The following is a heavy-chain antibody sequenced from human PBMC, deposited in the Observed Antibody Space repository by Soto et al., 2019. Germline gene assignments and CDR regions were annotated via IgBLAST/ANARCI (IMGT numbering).Heavy chain of an antibody. CDR3: AIGAQQIEGPPIPYYDAFDI. Sequence: ASVKVSCKASGYTFTSYGISWVRQAPGQGLEWMGWISANNGDTNYAQKFQGWVTMTRDTSISTAYMELRRLRSDDTAVYYCAIGAQQIEGPPIPYYDAFDIWGQGTMVTVSS. CDR1: GYTFTSYG. J-gene: IGHJ3*02. D-gene: IGHD2-8*01. CDR2: ISANNGDT. V-gene: IGHV1-18*01.